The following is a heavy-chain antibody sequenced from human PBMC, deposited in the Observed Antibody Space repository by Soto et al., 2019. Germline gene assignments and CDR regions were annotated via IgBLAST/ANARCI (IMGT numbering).Heavy chain of an antibody. J-gene: IGHJ5*02. V-gene: IGHV4-30-4*01. D-gene: IGHD6-13*01. CDR2: IYYSGST. CDR1: GGSLHRGGFY. CDR3: ARERPDGSRLDP. Sequence: LSLPCPVPGGSLHRGGFYLGWVRQPPGKGLEWIGYIYYSGSTYYNPSLKSRVTISVDTSKNQFSLKLSSVTAADTAVYYCARERPDGSRLDPWGQGTLVTVSS.